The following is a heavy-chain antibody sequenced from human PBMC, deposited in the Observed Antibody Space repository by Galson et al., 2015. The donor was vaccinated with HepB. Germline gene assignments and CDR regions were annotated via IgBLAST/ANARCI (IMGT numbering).Heavy chain of an antibody. V-gene: IGHV1-18*01. CDR1: GYTFSSYS. CDR2: ISPRNRDT. Sequence: SVKVSCKASGYTFSSYSITWVRQAPGQGLEWVGWISPRNRDTNSAQNFQGRVTMTTDTSTSTAYMELRSLRSDDTAVYYCARGALVVAVGSTQNNWFDPWGRGTLVTVSS. D-gene: IGHD2-15*01. J-gene: IGHJ5*02. CDR3: ARGALVVAVGSTQNNWFDP.